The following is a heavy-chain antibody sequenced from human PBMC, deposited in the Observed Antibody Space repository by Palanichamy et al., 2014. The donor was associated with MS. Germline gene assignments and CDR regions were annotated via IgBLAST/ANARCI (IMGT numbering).Heavy chain of an antibody. V-gene: IGHV3-7*03. J-gene: IGHJ4*02. CDR2: IKQDGSET. CDR3: ARDIAYAYYFNY. D-gene: IGHD2-2*01. CDR1: GFKFPYSW. Sequence: EVQLVESGGGLVHPGGSLRLSCAASGFKFPYSWMSWVRQAPGKGLEWVTNIKQDGSETYYVDSVKGRFTISRDNDKNSLYLQMNSLRTEDTAVYYCARDIAYAYYFNYWGQGTPVTVSS.